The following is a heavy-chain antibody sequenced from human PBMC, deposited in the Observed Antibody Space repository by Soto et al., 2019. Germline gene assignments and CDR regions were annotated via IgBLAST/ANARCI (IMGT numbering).Heavy chain of an antibody. D-gene: IGHD3-16*01. Sequence: PGGSLRLSCAASGLIFSNYKMHWVRQAPGKGLVWVSRINIDGDSTDYGDSVKGRFTISRDNSKNTLYLQMTSLRAEDTAVYYCAKDASFTSGHMDVWGKGTTVTVSS. CDR1: GLIFSNYK. CDR3: AKDASFTSGHMDV. J-gene: IGHJ6*03. V-gene: IGHV3-74*01. CDR2: INIDGDST.